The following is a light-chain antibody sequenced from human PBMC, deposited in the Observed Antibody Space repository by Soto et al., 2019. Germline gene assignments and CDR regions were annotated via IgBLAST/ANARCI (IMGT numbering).Light chain of an antibody. CDR2: KAS. Sequence: DIQMTQSPSTLSASVGDRVTITCRASQSINTWLAWYQQKPGKAPKFLIYKASSLQSGVPSRFSGSGSGTDVTLTISSMQADEFATYYCQQYSSYSPYTFGQGTKLELK. CDR1: QSINTW. CDR3: QQYSSYSPYT. J-gene: IGKJ2*01. V-gene: IGKV1-5*03.